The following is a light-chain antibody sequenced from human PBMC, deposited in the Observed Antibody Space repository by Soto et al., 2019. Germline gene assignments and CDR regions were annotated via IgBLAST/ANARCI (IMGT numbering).Light chain of an antibody. CDR2: GAS. CDR1: QSVSSN. J-gene: IGKJ1*01. V-gene: IGKV3-15*01. Sequence: EIVMTQSPATLSVFPGERATLSCRASQSVSSNLAWYQQKPGQAPRLLIYGASTRATGIPARFSGSGSGTEFTLPISSLQSEDFAVYYCQQYNNWPPWTFGQGTKVEIK. CDR3: QQYNNWPPWT.